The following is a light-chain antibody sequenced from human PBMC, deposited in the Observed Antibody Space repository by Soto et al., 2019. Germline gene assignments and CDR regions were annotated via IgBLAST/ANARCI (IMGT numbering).Light chain of an antibody. Sequence: DIQMTQSPSTPSASVGDRVTITCRASQNINRWLAWYQQRPGKAPNLLIHKASTLEPGVPSRFSGSASGTEFTLTISSLQPDDFAAYFCLQYNVYPLTFGGGTKV. V-gene: IGKV1-5*03. J-gene: IGKJ4*01. CDR3: LQYNVYPLT. CDR2: KAS. CDR1: QNINRW.